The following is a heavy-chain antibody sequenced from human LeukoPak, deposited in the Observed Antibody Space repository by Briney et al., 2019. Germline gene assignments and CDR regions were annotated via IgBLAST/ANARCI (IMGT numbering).Heavy chain of an antibody. D-gene: IGHD4-23*01. CDR1: GYTFTSYY. CDR2: INPNSGGT. V-gene: IGHV1-2*02. CDR3: ARGPYGGNPWFDP. Sequence: ASVKVSCKASGYTFTSYYMHWVRQAPGQGLEWMGWINPNSGGTNYAQKFQGRVTMTRDTSISTAYMELSRLRSDDTAVYYCARGPYGGNPWFDPWGQGTLVTVSS. J-gene: IGHJ5*02.